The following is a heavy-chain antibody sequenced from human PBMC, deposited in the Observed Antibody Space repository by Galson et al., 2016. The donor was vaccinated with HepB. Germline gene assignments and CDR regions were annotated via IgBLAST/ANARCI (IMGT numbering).Heavy chain of an antibody. D-gene: IGHD2-21*02. J-gene: IGHJ3*01. CDR1: GDSISKYY. V-gene: IGHV4-59*03. CDR2: THYSGST. Sequence: ETLSLTCSVSGDSISKYYCSWIRKPPGKALEWIGYTHYSGSTDYNSSLKSRITMSVDTSKNQFSLKLSSVTAADTALYYCATTYCGGDCYQVYAFDFWGQGTMVTVSS. CDR3: ATTYCGGDCYQVYAFDF.